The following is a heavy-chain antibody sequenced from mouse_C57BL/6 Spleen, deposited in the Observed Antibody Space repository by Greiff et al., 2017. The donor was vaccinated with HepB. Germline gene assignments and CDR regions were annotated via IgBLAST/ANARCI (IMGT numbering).Heavy chain of an antibody. J-gene: IGHJ2*01. CDR2: IDPSDSYT. D-gene: IGHD2-1*01. V-gene: IGHV1-69*01. CDR1: GYTFTSYW. Sequence: VQLQQPGAELVMPGASVKLSCKASGYTFTSYWMHWVKQRPGQGLEWIGEIDPSDSYTNYNQKFKGKSTLTVDKSSSTAYMQLSSLTSEDSAVYYCAMIYYGNPIDYWGQGTTLTVSS. CDR3: AMIYYGNPIDY.